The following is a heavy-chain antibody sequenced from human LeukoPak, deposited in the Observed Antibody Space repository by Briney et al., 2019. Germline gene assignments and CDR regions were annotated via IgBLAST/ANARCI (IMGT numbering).Heavy chain of an antibody. D-gene: IGHD3-22*01. CDR1: GLPSSVSS. J-gene: IGHJ4*02. V-gene: IGHV3-21*01. CDR3: GWTYYYDSSGYPFDY. CDR2: ITISSRSI. Sequence: GGSLRLSCPASGLPSSVSSMNWVRQAPGKGRGWVSSITISSRSIYKADSVKARFTISSDNGKNALDLQMNSLRADDTAVYYCGWTYYYDSSGYPFDYWGQGTLVTVSS.